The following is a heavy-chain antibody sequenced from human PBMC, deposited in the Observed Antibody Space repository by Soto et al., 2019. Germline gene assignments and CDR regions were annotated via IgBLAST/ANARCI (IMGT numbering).Heavy chain of an antibody. J-gene: IGHJ6*02. CDR2: ILYDGSRQ. CDR1: GFTCGSYA. CDR3: ARVGPDLVQVRVEPPLYPYGVGV. V-gene: IGHV3-30*03. Sequence: QLQLVQSGGGVFQPGMSLTLSCTPSGFTCGSYAMHWVRQAPGKGLEWVAVILYDGSRQYYADSVKGRFTVSRDNAKRTLFLHMNSLRPDDTGVYYCARVGPDLVQVRVEPPLYPYGVGVWGQGTSVTVSS.